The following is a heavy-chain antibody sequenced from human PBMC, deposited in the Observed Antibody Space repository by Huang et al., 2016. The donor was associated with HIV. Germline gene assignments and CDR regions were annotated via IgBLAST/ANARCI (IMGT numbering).Heavy chain of an antibody. D-gene: IGHD7-27*01. Sequence: EVQLVESGGGLVQPGGSLRLSCAASGFTFSSYWMHWVRQVPGKGLVWVSRINGDGSSTNYADSVKGRFTISRDNAKNTLYVQVNSLRAEDTAVYYCARGTRLTGLWYFDLWGRGTLVSVSS. CDR1: GFTFSSYW. J-gene: IGHJ2*01. CDR2: INGDGSST. CDR3: ARGTRLTGLWYFDL. V-gene: IGHV3-74*01.